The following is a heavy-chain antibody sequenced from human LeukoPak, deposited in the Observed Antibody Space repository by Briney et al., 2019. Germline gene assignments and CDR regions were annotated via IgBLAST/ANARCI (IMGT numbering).Heavy chain of an antibody. CDR1: GFTFSSYA. CDR2: ISYDGSNK. D-gene: IGHD5-18*01. Sequence: PGGSLRLSCAASGFTFSSYAMHWVRQAPGKGLEWVAVISYDGSNKYYADSVKGRFTISRDNSKNTLYLQMNSLRAEDTAVYYCVRGPPRIQLWLGAFDIWGQGTMVTVSS. V-gene: IGHV3-30-3*01. J-gene: IGHJ3*02. CDR3: VRGPPRIQLWLGAFDI.